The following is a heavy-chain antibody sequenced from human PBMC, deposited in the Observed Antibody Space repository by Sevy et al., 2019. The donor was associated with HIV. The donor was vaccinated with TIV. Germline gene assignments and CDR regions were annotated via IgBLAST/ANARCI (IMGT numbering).Heavy chain of an antibody. V-gene: IGHV3-20*04. Sequence: GGSLRLSCAASGFTFEDYGMSWVRQVPGKGPEWVSGINWNGGSTSYADSVKGRFTISRDNAKKSLYLHMNSLRAEDTAVYYCAKGDYYGSLYYFDYWGPGTLVTVSS. CDR1: GFTFEDYG. CDR2: INWNGGST. J-gene: IGHJ4*02. CDR3: AKGDYYGSLYYFDY. D-gene: IGHD3-10*01.